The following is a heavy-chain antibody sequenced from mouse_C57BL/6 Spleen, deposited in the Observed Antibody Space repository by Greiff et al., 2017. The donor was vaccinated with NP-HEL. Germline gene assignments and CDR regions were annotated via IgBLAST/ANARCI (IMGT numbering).Heavy chain of an antibody. V-gene: IGHV1-26*01. CDR3: ARYDYDVDAMDY. CDR1: GYTFTDYY. D-gene: IGHD2-4*01. Sequence: VQLQQSGPELVKPGASVKISCKASGYTFTDYYMNWVKQSHGKSLEWIGDINPNNGGTSYNQKFKGKATLTVDKSSSTAYMELRSLTSEDSAVYYCARYDYDVDAMDYWGQGTSVTVSS. J-gene: IGHJ4*01. CDR2: INPNNGGT.